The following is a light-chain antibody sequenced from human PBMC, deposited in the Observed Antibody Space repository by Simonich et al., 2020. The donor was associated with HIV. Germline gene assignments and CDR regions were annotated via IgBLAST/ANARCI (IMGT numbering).Light chain of an antibody. CDR2: WAS. V-gene: IGKV4-1*01. Sequence: DIVMTQSPDSLAVSLGERATINCKSSQSVLYSSNNKNYLAWYQQKPGQPPKLLIYWASSREFGVPDRFSGSGSGTDFTLTSSSLQVEDVAVYYCQQYYGTPLTFGGGTRVEIK. CDR3: QQYYGTPLT. J-gene: IGKJ4*01. CDR1: QSVLYSSNNKNY.